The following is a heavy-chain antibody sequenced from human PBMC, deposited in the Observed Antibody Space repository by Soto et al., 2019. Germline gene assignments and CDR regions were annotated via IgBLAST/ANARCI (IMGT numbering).Heavy chain of an antibody. Sequence: ASETLSLTCTVSGGSISSSSYYWGWIRQPPGKGLEWIGSIYYSGSTYYNPSLKSRVTISVDTSKNQFSLKLSSVTAADTAVYYCARHAYYESSGFGDNYYGMDVGGQETTVT. D-gene: IGHD3-22*01. V-gene: IGHV4-39*01. CDR2: IYYSGST. CDR1: GGSISSSSYY. CDR3: ARHAYYESSGFGDNYYGMDV. J-gene: IGHJ6*02.